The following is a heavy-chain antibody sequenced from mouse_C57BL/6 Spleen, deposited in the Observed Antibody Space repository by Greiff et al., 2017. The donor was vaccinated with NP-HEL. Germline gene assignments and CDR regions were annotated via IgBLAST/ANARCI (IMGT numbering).Heavy chain of an antibody. V-gene: IGHV1-76*01. CDR2: IYPGSGNT. D-gene: IGHD2-5*01. CDR3: ASGAYYSNYDY. Sequence: QVQLQQSGAELVRPGASVKLSCKASGYTFTDYYINWVKQRPGQGLEWIARIYPGSGNTYYNEKFKGKATLTAEKSSSTAYMQLSSLTSEDSAVYFCASGAYYSNYDYWGQGTTLTVSS. CDR1: GYTFTDYY. J-gene: IGHJ2*01.